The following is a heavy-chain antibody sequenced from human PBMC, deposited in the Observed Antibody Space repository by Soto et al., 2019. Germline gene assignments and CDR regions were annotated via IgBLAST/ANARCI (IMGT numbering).Heavy chain of an antibody. Sequence: QVQLVESGGGVVQPGRSLRLSCAASGFTFSSYGMHWVRQAPGKGLEWVAVIWYDGSNKYYADSVKGRFTISRDNSKNTLYLQMNRLRAEDTAVYYCARDGIGATITVSYSGMDVWGQGTTVTVSS. V-gene: IGHV3-33*01. D-gene: IGHD5-12*01. J-gene: IGHJ6*02. CDR2: IWYDGSNK. CDR1: GFTFSSYG. CDR3: ARDGIGATITVSYSGMDV.